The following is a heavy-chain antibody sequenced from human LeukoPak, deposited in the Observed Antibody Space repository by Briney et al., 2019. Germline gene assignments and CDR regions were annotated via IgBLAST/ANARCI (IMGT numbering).Heavy chain of an antibody. V-gene: IGHV3-33*01. D-gene: IGHD3-22*01. CDR3: VRGNYESSGYSDY. CDR1: GFTFSSYG. Sequence: PGRSLRLSCAASGFTFSSYGMHWVRQAPGTGLEWVAVIWYDGSNKYYADSVKGRFTISRDNSKNTLYLQLNSLRAEDTAVYYCVRGNYESSGYSDYWGQGTLVTVSS. J-gene: IGHJ4*02. CDR2: IWYDGSNK.